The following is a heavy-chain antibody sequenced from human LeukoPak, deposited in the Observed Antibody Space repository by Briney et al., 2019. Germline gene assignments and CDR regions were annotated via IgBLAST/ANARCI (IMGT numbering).Heavy chain of an antibody. CDR2: SNPNSGGT. J-gene: IGHJ3*02. CDR1: GYTFTGYY. V-gene: IGHV1-2*02. Sequence: ASVKVSCKASGYTFTGYYMHWVRQAPGHGLEWMGWSNPNSGGTNYAQKFQGRVTMTRDTSISTAYMELSRLRSDDTAVYYCARGYYYDSSGYYYRAFDIWGQGTMVTVSS. CDR3: ARGYYYDSSGYYYRAFDI. D-gene: IGHD3-22*01.